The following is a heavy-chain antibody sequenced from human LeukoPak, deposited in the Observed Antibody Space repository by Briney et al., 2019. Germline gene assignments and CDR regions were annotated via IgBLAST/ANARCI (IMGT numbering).Heavy chain of an antibody. J-gene: IGHJ4*02. V-gene: IGHV1-69*04. D-gene: IGHD3-22*01. CDR1: GYTFTGYY. CDR2: IIPILGIA. CDR3: ARDRMGYYDSSGYYYNFDY. Sequence: SVKVSCKASGYTFTGYYMHWVRQAPGQGLEWMGRIIPILGIANYAQKFQGRVTITADKSTSTAYMELSSLRSEDTAVYYCARDRMGYYDSSGYYYNFDYWGQGTLVTVSS.